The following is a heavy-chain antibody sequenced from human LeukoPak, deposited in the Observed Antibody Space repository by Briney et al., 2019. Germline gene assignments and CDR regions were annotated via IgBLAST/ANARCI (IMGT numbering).Heavy chain of an antibody. J-gene: IGHJ6*02. CDR1: GGSFSGYY. CDR2: INHSGST. CDR3: AGDFFVDYGSGSYYRRMDV. D-gene: IGHD3-10*01. Sequence: PSETLSLTCAVYGGSFSGYYWSWIRQPPGKGLEWIGEINHSGSTNYNPSLKSRVTISVDTSKNQFSLKLSSVTAADTAVNYCAGDFFVDYGSGSYYRRMDVWGQGTTVTVSS. V-gene: IGHV4-34*01.